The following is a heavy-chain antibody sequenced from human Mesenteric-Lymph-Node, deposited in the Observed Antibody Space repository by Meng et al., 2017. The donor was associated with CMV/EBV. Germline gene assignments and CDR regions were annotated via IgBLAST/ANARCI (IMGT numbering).Heavy chain of an antibody. D-gene: IGHD3-16*01. J-gene: IGHJ6*02. Sequence: GESLKISCAASGFTFSRHDIHWVRQAPGKGLEWVAFIRYDGGRKDYADSVKGRFTISRDNSKNMVYVQMNSLRAEDTAVYYCAKDPGEIWGQGTTVTVSS. CDR1: GFTFSRHD. CDR3: AKDPGEI. CDR2: IRYDGGRK. V-gene: IGHV3-30*02.